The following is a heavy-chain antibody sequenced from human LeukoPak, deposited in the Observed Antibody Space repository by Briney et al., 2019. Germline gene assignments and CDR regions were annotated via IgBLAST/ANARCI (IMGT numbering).Heavy chain of an antibody. J-gene: IGHJ4*02. CDR1: GFTFSSYA. D-gene: IGHD3-9*01. CDR3: AREAYCSSTSCYDILTGYYRHYFDY. V-gene: IGHV3-30-3*01. Sequence: GGSLRLSCAASGFTFSSYAMHWVRQAPGKGREWVAVISYDGSNKYYADSVKGRFTISRDNSKNTLYLQMNSLRAEDTAVYYCAREAYCSSTSCYDILTGYYRHYFDYWGQGTLVTVSS. CDR2: ISYDGSNK.